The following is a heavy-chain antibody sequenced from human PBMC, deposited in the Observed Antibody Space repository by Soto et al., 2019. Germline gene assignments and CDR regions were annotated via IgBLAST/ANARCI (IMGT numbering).Heavy chain of an antibody. CDR2: IIPMFGAS. J-gene: IGHJ6*02. Sequence: QVQLVQSGAEVKKPGSSVKVSCKASGDTFSSYAISWVRQAPGQGLEWMGGIIPMFGASTYAQKFQARVTFTADESTATAYRKLSSLRSDDTAVYYCARDPKDPETYYYGPDVGGQGTTVTVSS. CDR1: GDTFSSYA. V-gene: IGHV1-69*12. CDR3: ARDPKDPETYYYGPDV.